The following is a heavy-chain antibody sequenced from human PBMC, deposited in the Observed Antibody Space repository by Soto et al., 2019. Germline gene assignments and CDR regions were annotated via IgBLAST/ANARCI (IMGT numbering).Heavy chain of an antibody. CDR3: ARDESAAGDAFDI. V-gene: IGHV4-4*02. CDR2: IYHSGNT. Sequence: PSETLSLTWAVSGGSISSRNWWSWVRKPQGKGLEWIGEIYHSGNTNYNPSFKSRGTITLDKSKNQFSLKMSSVTAADTSIFYCARDESAAGDAFDIWGQGTMVTVSS. D-gene: IGHD6-13*01. CDR1: GGSISSRNW. J-gene: IGHJ3*02.